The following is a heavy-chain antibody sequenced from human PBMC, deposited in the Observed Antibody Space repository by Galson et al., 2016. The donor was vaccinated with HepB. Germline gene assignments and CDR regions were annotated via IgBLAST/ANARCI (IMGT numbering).Heavy chain of an antibody. CDR3: ARYSNSWAPFDY. V-gene: IGHV3-23*01. CDR2: ISGSGANT. J-gene: IGHJ4*02. CDR1: GFTFSSYA. D-gene: IGHD6-13*01. Sequence: SLRLSCAASGFTFSSYAMTWVRQAPGKGLEWVSGISGSGANTHYANAVKGRFTISRDNSNNTLYLQMNSLGAEDTALYFCARYSNSWAPFDYWGQGRLVTVSS.